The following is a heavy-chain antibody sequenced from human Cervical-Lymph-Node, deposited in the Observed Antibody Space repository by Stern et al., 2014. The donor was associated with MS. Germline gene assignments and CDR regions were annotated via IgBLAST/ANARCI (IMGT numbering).Heavy chain of an antibody. CDR3: ARDGYYFYYGMDV. Sequence: QLQLQESGPGLVKPSQTLSLTCPASGCSISSRNDHWSWIRPPAGQGLEGLGRIHTSGSANYSPSLKSRVTMSVDTSKNQFSLKVSSVTAADTAVYCCARDGYYFYYGMDVWGQGTTVIVSS. J-gene: IGHJ6*02. CDR1: GCSISSRNDH. V-gene: IGHV4-61*02. CDR2: IHTSGSA.